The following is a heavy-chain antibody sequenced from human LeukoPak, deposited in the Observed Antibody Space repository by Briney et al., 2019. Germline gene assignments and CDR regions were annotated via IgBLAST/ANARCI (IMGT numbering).Heavy chain of an antibody. Sequence: GGSLRLSCAASGFTFSSYAMSWVRQAPGKGLEWVANMNQDGSEKDYVDSVKGRFTISRDNARNSLFLQMSSLRAEDTAVYYCATYTHWVAGDVWGQGTTVTVSS. V-gene: IGHV3-7*01. J-gene: IGHJ6*02. D-gene: IGHD3-16*01. CDR2: MNQDGSEK. CDR1: GFTFSSYA. CDR3: ATYTHWVAGDV.